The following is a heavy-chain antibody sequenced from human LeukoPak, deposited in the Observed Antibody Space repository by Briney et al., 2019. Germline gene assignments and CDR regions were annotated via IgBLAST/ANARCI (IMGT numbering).Heavy chain of an antibody. D-gene: IGHD2-15*01. J-gene: IGHJ6*02. Sequence: TSETLSLTCTVSGGSISSYHWSWIRQPPGKGLEGIGYTYYSGSTNSNPSLKSRVTISLDTSKNQFSLKLSSVTAADTAVYYCARDCSGGSCYPAGMDVWGQGTTVTVSS. CDR1: GGSISSYH. CDR3: ARDCSGGSCYPAGMDV. CDR2: TYYSGST. V-gene: IGHV4-59*01.